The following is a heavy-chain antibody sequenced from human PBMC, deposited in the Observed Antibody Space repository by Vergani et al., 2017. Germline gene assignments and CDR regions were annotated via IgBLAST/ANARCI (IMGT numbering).Heavy chain of an antibody. V-gene: IGHV4-61*02. CDR1: GGSISSGSYY. CDR3: ASFPLYSYGPTPDY. J-gene: IGHJ4*02. CDR2: IYTSGST. D-gene: IGHD5-18*01. Sequence: QVQLQESGPGLVKPSQTLSLTCTVSGGSISSGSYYWSWIRQPAGKGLEWIGRIYTSGSTNYNPSLKSRVTISVDTSKNQFSLKLSSVTAADTAVYYCASFPLYSYGPTPDYWGQGTLVTVSS.